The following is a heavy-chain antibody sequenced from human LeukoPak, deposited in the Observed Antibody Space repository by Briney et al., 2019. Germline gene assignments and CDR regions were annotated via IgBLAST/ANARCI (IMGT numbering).Heavy chain of an antibody. CDR3: ARDGSSWDNWFDP. CDR2: IYYSGST. CDR1: GGSISSYY. D-gene: IGHD6-13*01. Sequence: PSETLSLTCTVSGGSISSYYWSWIRQPPGKGLEWIGYIYYSGSTNYNPSLKSRVTISVDTSKNQFSLKLSSETAADTAVYYCARDGSSWDNWFDPWGQGTLVTVSS. J-gene: IGHJ5*02. V-gene: IGHV4-59*01.